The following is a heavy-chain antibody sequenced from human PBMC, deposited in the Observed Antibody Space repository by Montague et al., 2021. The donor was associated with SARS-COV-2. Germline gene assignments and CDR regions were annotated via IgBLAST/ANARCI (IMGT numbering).Heavy chain of an antibody. D-gene: IGHD6-13*01. V-gene: IGHV4-34*01. CDR1: GGSFSGYY. CDR3: ARSGYSSSWYGFRSWFDP. J-gene: IGHJ5*02. Sequence: SDTLSLTCAVYGGSFSGYYWSWIRQPPGKGLEWIGEINHSGSTNYNPSLKSRVTISVDTSKNQFSLKLSSVTAADTAVYYCARSGYSSSWYGFRSWFDPWGQGTLVTVSS. CDR2: INHSGST.